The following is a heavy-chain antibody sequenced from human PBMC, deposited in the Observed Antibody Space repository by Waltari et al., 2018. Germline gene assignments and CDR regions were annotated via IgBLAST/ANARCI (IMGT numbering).Heavy chain of an antibody. CDR1: GFTFSSYA. Sequence: EVQLLESGGGLVQPGGSLRLSCAASGFTFSSYAMSWVRPAPGKGLEWVSAISGSGGSTYYADSVKGRFTISRDNSKNTLYLQMNSLRAEDTAVYYCAKGGYCSGGSCLYGMDVWGQGTTVTVSS. CDR3: AKGGYCSGGSCLYGMDV. V-gene: IGHV3-23*01. CDR2: ISGSGGST. D-gene: IGHD2-15*01. J-gene: IGHJ6*02.